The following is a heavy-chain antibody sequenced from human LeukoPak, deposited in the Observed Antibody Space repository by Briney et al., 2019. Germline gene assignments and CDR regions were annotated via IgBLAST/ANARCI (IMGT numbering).Heavy chain of an antibody. CDR2: IYYSGST. CDR3: ARGILGRYYFDY. D-gene: IGHD3-3*02. Sequence: SETLSLTCTVSGGSISSYYWSWIRQPPGKGLEWIGYIYYSGSTNYNPSLKSRVTISVDTSKNQFSLKLTSVTAADTAVYYCARGILGRYYFDYWGQGTLVTGSS. V-gene: IGHV4-59*01. CDR1: GGSISSYY. J-gene: IGHJ4*02.